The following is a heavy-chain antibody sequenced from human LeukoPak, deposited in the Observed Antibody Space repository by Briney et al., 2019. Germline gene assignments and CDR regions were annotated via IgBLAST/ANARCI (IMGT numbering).Heavy chain of an antibody. D-gene: IGHD6-13*01. CDR3: AKRMGPTVAATDLDY. CDR2: ISYDGSNK. CDR1: GFAFSTFG. Sequence: PGGSLRLSCAASGFAFSTFGMEWVRQAPGKGLEWVAVISYDGSNKNYGDSVKGRFTVSRDNSKNTLYLQMNSLRVEDTAVYYCAKRMGPTVAATDLDYWGQGTLVTVSS. V-gene: IGHV3-30*18. J-gene: IGHJ4*02.